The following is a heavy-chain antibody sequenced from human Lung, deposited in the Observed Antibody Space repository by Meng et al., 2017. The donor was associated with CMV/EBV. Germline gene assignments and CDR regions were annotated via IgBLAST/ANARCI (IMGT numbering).Heavy chain of an antibody. V-gene: IGHV3-11*04. CDR2: ISSSGTTI. Sequence: SCAASGFTFSDYYMSWIRQAPGKGLEWVSYISSSGTTIYYADSVKGQFTNSRDNAKNSLYLQMNSLRDEDAAVYYCARGGRYPDYWGQGTLVTVSS. CDR1: GFTFSDYY. D-gene: IGHD2-2*02. J-gene: IGHJ4*02. CDR3: ARGGRYPDY.